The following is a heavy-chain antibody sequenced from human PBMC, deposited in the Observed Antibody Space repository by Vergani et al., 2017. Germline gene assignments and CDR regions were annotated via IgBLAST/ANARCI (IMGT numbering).Heavy chain of an antibody. V-gene: IGHV3-9*01. Sequence: VQLVESGGGLVQPGRSLRLSCAASGFTFDDYAMHWVRQAPGKGLEWVSGISWNSGSIGYADSVKGRFTISRDNAKNSLYLQMNSLRAEDTALYYCAKDRGGSYYYVDYWGQGTLVTVSS. D-gene: IGHD1-26*01. J-gene: IGHJ4*02. CDR2: ISWNSGSI. CDR1: GFTFDDYA. CDR3: AKDRGGSYYYVDY.